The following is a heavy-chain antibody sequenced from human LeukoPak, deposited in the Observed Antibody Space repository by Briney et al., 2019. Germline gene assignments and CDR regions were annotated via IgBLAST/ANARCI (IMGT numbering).Heavy chain of an antibody. CDR2: IIPIFGTA. J-gene: IGHJ4*02. CDR1: RGTFSNYA. D-gene: IGHD3-22*01. Sequence: GASVKVSCKASRGTFSNYAISWVRQAPGQGLEGMGGIIPIFGTANYAQKFQGRVTITADESTSTAYMELSSLRSEDTAVYYCARYDSSGWTSTYYFDYWGQGTLVTVSS. CDR3: ARYDSSGWTSTYYFDY. V-gene: IGHV1-69*13.